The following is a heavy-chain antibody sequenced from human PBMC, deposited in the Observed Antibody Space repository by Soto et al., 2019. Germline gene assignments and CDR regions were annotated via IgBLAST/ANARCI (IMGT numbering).Heavy chain of an antibody. CDR2: IRFDGSKT. Sequence: GGSLRLSCAASAVTFTGFGMHWVRQAPGKGLEWVAVIRFDGSKTYYADSVKGRFTISRDNAKNTLYLQMNSLRAEDTAVYYCARDSKRAGPGYWGQGTLVTVSS. D-gene: IGHD1-1*01. CDR3: ARDSKRAGPGY. J-gene: IGHJ4*02. CDR1: AVTFTGFG. V-gene: IGHV3-33*01.